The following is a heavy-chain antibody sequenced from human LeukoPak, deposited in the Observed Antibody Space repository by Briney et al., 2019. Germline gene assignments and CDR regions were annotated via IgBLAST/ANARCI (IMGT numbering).Heavy chain of an antibody. V-gene: IGHV3-30-3*01. CDR3: ARVRRYCSSTSCSQSPPLDAFDI. D-gene: IGHD2-2*01. J-gene: IGHJ3*02. Sequence: GGSLRLSCAASGFTFSSYAMHWVRQAPGKGLEWVAVISYDGSNRYYADSVKGRFTISRDNSKNTLYLQMNNLRAEDTAVYYCARVRRYCSSTSCSQSPPLDAFDIWGQGTMVTVSS. CDR1: GFTFSSYA. CDR2: ISYDGSNR.